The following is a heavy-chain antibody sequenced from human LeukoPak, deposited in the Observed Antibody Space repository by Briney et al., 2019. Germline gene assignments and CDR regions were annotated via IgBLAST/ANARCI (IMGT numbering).Heavy chain of an antibody. J-gene: IGHJ4*02. Sequence: GGSLRLSCAASGFTFSSHSMSWVRQAPGKGLEWGAKEKEDGSEENYVDSVKGRFTISRDNAVKSLYLQMNSLRAEDTAVYFCARLLHYERSVYRPVDCWGQGTLVAVSS. CDR1: GFTFSSHS. V-gene: IGHV3-7*01. CDR3: ARLLHYERSVYRPVDC. D-gene: IGHD5/OR15-5a*01. CDR2: EKEDGSEE.